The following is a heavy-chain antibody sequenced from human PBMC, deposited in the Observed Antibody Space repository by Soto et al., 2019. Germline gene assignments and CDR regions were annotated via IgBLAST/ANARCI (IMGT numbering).Heavy chain of an antibody. Sequence: SVKVSCKASGFTFTSSAVQWVRQARGQRLEWIGWIVVGSGNTNYAQKFQERVTITRDMSTSTAYMELSSLRSEDTAVYYCAAAVVATDIVVVPAPDYYYGMDVWGQGATVTVSS. CDR2: IVVGSGNT. J-gene: IGHJ6*02. CDR1: GFTFTSSA. CDR3: AAAVVATDIVVVPAPDYYYGMDV. D-gene: IGHD2-2*01. V-gene: IGHV1-58*01.